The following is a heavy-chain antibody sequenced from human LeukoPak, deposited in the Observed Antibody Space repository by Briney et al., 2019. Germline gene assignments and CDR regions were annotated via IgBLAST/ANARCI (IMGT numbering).Heavy chain of an antibody. D-gene: IGHD3-22*01. Sequence: GRSLRLSCAAAGFSFRSYGMHWVRQAPGKGLEWVAFIWYDAANQNYGDSVKGRFTISRDNSKNMLYLQMNSLRAEDTGVYYCARCDYDRSGPRSLGAFDIWGQGTMVTVSS. CDR1: GFSFRSYG. J-gene: IGHJ3*02. V-gene: IGHV3-33*01. CDR3: ARCDYDRSGPRSLGAFDI. CDR2: IWYDAANQ.